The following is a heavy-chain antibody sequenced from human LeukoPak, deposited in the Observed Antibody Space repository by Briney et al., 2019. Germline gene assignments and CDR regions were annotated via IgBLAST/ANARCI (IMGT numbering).Heavy chain of an antibody. Sequence: PGGSLRLSCAASGFTFSSYAMHWVRQAPGKGLEWVAVISYDGSNKYYADSVKGRFTISRDNSKNTLYLQMNSLRAEDTAVHYCAREAVAGTLWGQGTLVTVSS. J-gene: IGHJ4*02. V-gene: IGHV3-30-3*01. CDR1: GFTFSSYA. CDR2: ISYDGSNK. CDR3: AREAVAGTL. D-gene: IGHD6-19*01.